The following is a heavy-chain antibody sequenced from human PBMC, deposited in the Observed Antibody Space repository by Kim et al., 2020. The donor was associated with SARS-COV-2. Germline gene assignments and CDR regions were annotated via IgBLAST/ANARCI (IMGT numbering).Heavy chain of an antibody. J-gene: IGHJ5*02. V-gene: IGHV4-61*02. D-gene: IGHD4-17*01. CDR3: ARVMTTVTTVWFDP. Sequence: NPPLKGRVTISVDTSKNQFSLKLSSVTAADTAVYYCARVMTTVTTVWFDPWGQGTLVTVSS.